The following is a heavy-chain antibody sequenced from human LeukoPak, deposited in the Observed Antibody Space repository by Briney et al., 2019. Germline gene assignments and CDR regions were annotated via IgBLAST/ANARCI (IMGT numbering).Heavy chain of an antibody. Sequence: SETLSLTCTVSGGSISSYYWNWIRQPPGKGLEWIGHIYYSGTTNYNPSLKSRVTISVDTSKNHVSLKMNSVTAADTAMYYCARIGPVITSYYPGQLGGEGTLVTVSS. CDR2: IYYSGTT. D-gene: IGHD3-10*01. V-gene: IGHV4-59*01. CDR1: GGSISSYY. CDR3: ARIGPVITSYYPGQL. J-gene: IGHJ4*02.